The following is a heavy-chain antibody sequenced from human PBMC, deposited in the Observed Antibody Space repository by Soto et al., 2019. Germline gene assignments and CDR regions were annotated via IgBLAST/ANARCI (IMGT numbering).Heavy chain of an antibody. CDR1: GGSISSGGYY. V-gene: IGHV4-31*03. CDR2: IYYSGST. CDR3: ARTSYDSSGTAADP. Sequence: QVQLQESGPGLVKPSQTLSLTCTVSGGSISSGGYYWSWIRQHPGKGLEWIGYIYYSGSTYYNPSLKSRVTISVDTSKTQWSLMLSSVTAADTAVYYCARTSYDSSGTAADPWGQGTLVTVSS. J-gene: IGHJ5*02. D-gene: IGHD3-22*01.